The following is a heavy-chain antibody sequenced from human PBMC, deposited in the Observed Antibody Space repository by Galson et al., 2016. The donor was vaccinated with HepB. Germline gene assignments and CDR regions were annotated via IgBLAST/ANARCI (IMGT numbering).Heavy chain of an antibody. D-gene: IGHD3-22*01. V-gene: IGHV3-11*03. J-gene: IGHJ4*02. CDR1: GFTFSDYY. Sequence: SLRLSCAASGFTFSDYYMSWIRQAPGKGLEWISYISSSSRYTNYVDSVKGRFTISRDNSKNRLYLQMNSLRAEDTAVYFCAKITDSNNSGEIDYWGQGTLVTVSS. CDR2: ISSSSRYT. CDR3: AKITDSNNSGEIDY.